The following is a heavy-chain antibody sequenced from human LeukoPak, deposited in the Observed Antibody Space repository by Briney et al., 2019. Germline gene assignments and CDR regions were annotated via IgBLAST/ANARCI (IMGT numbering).Heavy chain of an antibody. Sequence: SETLSLTCTVSGGSISSYYWSWIRQPPGKGLEWIGYIYYSGSTNYNPSLKSRVTISVDTSKNQFSLKLSSVTAADTAVYYCARSWYFYYWGQGTLVAVSS. D-gene: IGHD6-13*01. J-gene: IGHJ4*02. CDR2: IYYSGST. V-gene: IGHV4-59*08. CDR1: GGSISSYY. CDR3: ARSWYFYY.